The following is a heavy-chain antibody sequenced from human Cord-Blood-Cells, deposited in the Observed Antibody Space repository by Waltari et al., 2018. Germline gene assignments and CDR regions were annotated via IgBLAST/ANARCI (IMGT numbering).Heavy chain of an antibody. J-gene: IGHJ4*02. CDR2: IYYSGST. CDR3: ARQRGSSWYY. D-gene: IGHD6-13*01. V-gene: IGHV4-39*01. CDR1: CGSISSSSYY. Sequence: QLQLQESGPGLVKPSETLSLTCTVSCGSISSSSYYWGWIRQPPGKGLGWIGSIYYSGSTYYNPSLKSRVTISVDTSKNQFSLKLSSVTAADTAVYYCARQRGSSWYYWGQGTLVTVSS.